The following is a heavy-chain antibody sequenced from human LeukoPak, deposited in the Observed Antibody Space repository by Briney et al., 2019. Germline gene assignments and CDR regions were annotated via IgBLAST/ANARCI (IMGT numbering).Heavy chain of an antibody. D-gene: IGHD3-10*01. CDR3: ARNGSGSYYTYYYYMDV. V-gene: IGHV3-21*01. CDR1: GFTFNNYA. CDR2: ISSSNNYI. J-gene: IGHJ6*03. Sequence: GGSLRLSCAASGFTFNNYAMSWVRQAPGKGLEWVSSISSSNNYIYYADSVKGRFTISRDNAKNSLYLQMNSLRAEDAAVYYCARNGSGSYYTYYYYMDVWGKGTTVTVSS.